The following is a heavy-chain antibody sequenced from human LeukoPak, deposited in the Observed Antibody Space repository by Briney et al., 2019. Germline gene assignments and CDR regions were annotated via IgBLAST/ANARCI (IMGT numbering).Heavy chain of an antibody. CDR3: ARDRVRGNSTPFFDY. V-gene: IGHV1-18*01. CDR2: ISAYNGNT. J-gene: IGHJ4*02. CDR1: GYTFTSYG. Sequence: ASVKVSCKASGYTFTSYGISWVRQAPGQGLEWMGWISAYNGNTNYAQKLQGRVTMTTDTSTSTAYMELRSLRSDDTAVYYCARDRVRGNSTPFFDYWGQGTLVTVSS. D-gene: IGHD1-26*01.